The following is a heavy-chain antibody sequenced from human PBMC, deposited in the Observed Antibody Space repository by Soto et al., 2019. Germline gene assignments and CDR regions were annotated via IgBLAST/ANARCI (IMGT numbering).Heavy chain of an antibody. CDR3: ASQVGDIGYRKYYDFWSGYVISRYYYYGMDV. D-gene: IGHD3-3*01. CDR1: GGSISSSNW. CDR2: IYHSGST. V-gene: IGHV4-4*02. Sequence: QVQLQESGPGLVKPSGTLSLTCAVSGGSISSSNWWSWVRQPPGKGLEWIGEIYHSGSTNYNPSLKSRVTISVDKPKNQFSLKLSSVTAADTAVYYCASQVGDIGYRKYYDFWSGYVISRYYYYGMDVW. J-gene: IGHJ6*01.